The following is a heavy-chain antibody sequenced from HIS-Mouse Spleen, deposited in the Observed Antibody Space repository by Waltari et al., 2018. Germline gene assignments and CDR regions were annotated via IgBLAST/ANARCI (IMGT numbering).Heavy chain of an antibody. D-gene: IGHD1-7*01. CDR1: GFSLSTSGMC. CDR2: LDWDDDK. J-gene: IGHJ4*02. Sequence: QVTLRESGPALVKPTQTLTLTCTFPGFSLSTSGMCVSWIRQPPGKALEWLARLDWDDDKYYSTSLKTRLASSKDTSQNQLVLTMTNMDPVDTATYYCARIQAGKLELPFDYWGQGTLVTVSS. CDR3: ARIQAGKLELPFDY. V-gene: IGHV2-70*15.